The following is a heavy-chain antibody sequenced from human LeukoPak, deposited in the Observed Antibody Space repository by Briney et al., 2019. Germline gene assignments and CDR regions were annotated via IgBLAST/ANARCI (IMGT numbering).Heavy chain of an antibody. Sequence: ASVKVSCKASGYTFTGCYMHWVRQAPGQGLEWMGWINPNSGGTNYAQKFQGRVTMTRDTSISTAYMELSRLRSDDTAVYYCARGYPYDSSGYYQGLFDYWGQGTLVTVSS. CDR2: INPNSGGT. CDR3: ARGYPYDSSGYYQGLFDY. D-gene: IGHD3-22*01. J-gene: IGHJ4*02. CDR1: GYTFTGCY. V-gene: IGHV1-2*02.